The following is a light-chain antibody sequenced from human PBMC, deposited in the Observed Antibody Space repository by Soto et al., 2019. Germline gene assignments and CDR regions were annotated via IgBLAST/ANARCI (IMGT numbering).Light chain of an antibody. CDR3: QQYGRSPPWT. CDR1: QIISSSY. Sequence: EIVLTQSPGTLSMSLGDRATVSCRASQIISSSYLAWYQQKPGQAPRLLFYGASNRATGIPDRFSGSGSGTDFTLTISRLEPEDFAVYYCQQYGRSPPWTFGQGTKLEI. V-gene: IGKV3-20*01. J-gene: IGKJ1*01. CDR2: GAS.